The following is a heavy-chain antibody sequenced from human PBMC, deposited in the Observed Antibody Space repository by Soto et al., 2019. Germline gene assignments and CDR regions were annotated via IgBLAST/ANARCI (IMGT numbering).Heavy chain of an antibody. CDR1: GGSFSNYG. V-gene: IGHV1-69*12. CDR3: ARGDATKIIVTTYYGLDV. Sequence: QVQVVQSGAEVKKPGSSVKVSCKASGGSFSNYGISWVRQAPGQGLEWMGGIIPVFGTQHYAQKFQDRVTITADESTSTVYMEMSSLTSEDTAVYYCARGDATKIIVTTYYGLDVWGQGTTVTVSS. J-gene: IGHJ6*02. CDR2: IIPVFGTQ. D-gene: IGHD3-22*01.